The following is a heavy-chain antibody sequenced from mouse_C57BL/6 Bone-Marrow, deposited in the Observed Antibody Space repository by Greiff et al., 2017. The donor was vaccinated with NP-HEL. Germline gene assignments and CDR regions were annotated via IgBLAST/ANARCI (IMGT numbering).Heavy chain of an antibody. Sequence: EVKLQESGPELVKPGASVKISCKASGYSFTDYNMNWVKQSNGKSLEWIGVINPNYGTTSYNQKFKGKATLTVDQSSSTAYMQLNSLTSEDSAVYYCARSGSSGYYAMDYWGQGTSVTVSS. D-gene: IGHD3-2*02. J-gene: IGHJ4*01. CDR2: INPNYGTT. V-gene: IGHV1-39*01. CDR1: GYSFTDYN. CDR3: ARSGSSGYYAMDY.